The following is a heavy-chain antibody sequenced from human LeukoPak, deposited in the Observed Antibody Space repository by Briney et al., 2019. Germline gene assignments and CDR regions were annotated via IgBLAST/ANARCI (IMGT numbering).Heavy chain of an antibody. CDR1: GGSISSSSYY. Sequence: SETLSLTCTVSGGSISSSSYYWGWIRQPPGKGLEWIGYIYYSGSTNYNPSLKSRVTISVDTSKNQFSLKLSSVTAADTAVYYCASGYLYDAFDIWGQGTMVTVSS. J-gene: IGHJ3*02. CDR2: IYYSGST. D-gene: IGHD3-16*02. V-gene: IGHV4-61*05. CDR3: ASGYLYDAFDI.